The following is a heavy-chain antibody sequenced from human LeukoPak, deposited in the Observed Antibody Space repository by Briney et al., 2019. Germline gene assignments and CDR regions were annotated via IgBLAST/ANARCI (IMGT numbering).Heavy chain of an antibody. CDR2: LSGSGGIT. Sequence: GGSLRLSCVAFGLNFCNYAMTWVRQAPGKGLELVSDLSGSGGITYYAAFVRGRLTISRDNSLNTLYLQMNSLRSEDTAVYYCAREEITFGGVPNYWGQGTLVTVSS. CDR3: AREEITFGGVPNY. V-gene: IGHV3-23*01. J-gene: IGHJ4*02. CDR1: GLNFCNYA. D-gene: IGHD3-16*01.